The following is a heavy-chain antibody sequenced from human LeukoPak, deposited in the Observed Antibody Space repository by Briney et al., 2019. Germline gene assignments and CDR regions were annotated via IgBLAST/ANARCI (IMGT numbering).Heavy chain of an antibody. CDR1: GITFSSYE. CDR2: ISGSGGST. Sequence: PGGSLRHSCAASGITFSSYEKNWVRQAPGKGLEWVSAISGSGGSTYYADSVKGRFTISRDNSKNTLYLQMNSLRAEDTAVYYCAKDLIEGGIDYWGQGTLVTVSS. CDR3: AKDLIEGGIDY. D-gene: IGHD1-26*01. J-gene: IGHJ4*02. V-gene: IGHV3-23*01.